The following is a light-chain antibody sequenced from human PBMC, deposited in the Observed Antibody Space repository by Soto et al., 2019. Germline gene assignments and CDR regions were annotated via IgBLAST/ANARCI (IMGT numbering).Light chain of an antibody. J-gene: IGLJ3*02. CDR2: STN. CDR3: VLYMGSGISV. V-gene: IGLV8-61*01. Sequence: QTVVTQEPSISVSPGGTVTLTCGLSSGSVSTSYYPSWYQQTPGQAPRTLIYSTNTRSSGVPDRFSGSILGNKAAPTITGAQADDESDYYCVLYMGSGISVFGGGTKLTVL. CDR1: SGSVSTSYY.